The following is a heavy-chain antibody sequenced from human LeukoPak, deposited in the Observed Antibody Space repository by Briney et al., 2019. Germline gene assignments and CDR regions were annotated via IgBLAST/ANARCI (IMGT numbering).Heavy chain of an antibody. CDR1: VFTLTSSP. J-gene: IGHJ4*02. D-gene: IGHD6-19*01. CDR2: IVVGIGNT. Sequence: MKYSSEVAVFTLTSSPTQCGRHTRGQHLQCIGWIVVGIGNTNYAQKFQERVTITRDMSTTTAHMELSSLRSEDTAVYYCAAGSGLYSPDYWGQGTLVTVSS. V-gene: IGHV1-58*02. CDR3: AAGSGLYSPDY.